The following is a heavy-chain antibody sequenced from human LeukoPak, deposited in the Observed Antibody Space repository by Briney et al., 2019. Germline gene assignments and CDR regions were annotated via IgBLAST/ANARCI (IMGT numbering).Heavy chain of an antibody. CDR2: IYHSETT. Sequence: PSGTLSLTCAVSGGSISNDNWWSWVRQPPGKGLEWIGEIYHSETTNYNPSLKSRVTMSLDKSKNQFSLKVNSVTAADTAVYYCVRSKSGTYGWFDPWGQGTLVTVSS. D-gene: IGHD4-17*01. CDR1: GGSISNDNW. V-gene: IGHV4-4*02. J-gene: IGHJ5*02. CDR3: VRSKSGTYGWFDP.